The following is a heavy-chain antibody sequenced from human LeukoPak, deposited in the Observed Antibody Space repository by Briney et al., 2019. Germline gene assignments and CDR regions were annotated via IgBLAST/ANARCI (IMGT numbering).Heavy chain of an antibody. V-gene: IGHV3-11*04. CDR2: ISSSGSTI. J-gene: IGHJ6*03. D-gene: IGHD3-10*01. CDR1: GFSVSTNY. CDR3: ARWSSGRLRMYYYYYMDV. Sequence: GGSLRLSCAASGFSVSTNYMSWVRQAPGKGLEWVSYISSSGSTIYYADSVKGRFTISRDNAKNSLYLQMNSLRAEDTAVYYCARWSSGRLRMYYYYYMDVWGKGTTVTVSS.